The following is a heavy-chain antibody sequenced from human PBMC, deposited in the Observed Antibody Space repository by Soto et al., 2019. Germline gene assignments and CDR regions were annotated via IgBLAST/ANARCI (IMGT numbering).Heavy chain of an antibody. D-gene: IGHD3-10*01. CDR3: ARGYGSGSYLYYYGMDV. CDR2: IIPIFGTA. V-gene: IGHV1-69*01. J-gene: IGHJ6*02. Sequence: QVQLVQSGAEVKKPGSSVKVSCKASGGTFSSYAISWVRQAPGQGLEWMGGIIPIFGTANYAQKFQGRVTITADESTSTAYMELSSLSSEDTAVYYCARGYGSGSYLYYYGMDVWGQGTTVTVSS. CDR1: GGTFSSYA.